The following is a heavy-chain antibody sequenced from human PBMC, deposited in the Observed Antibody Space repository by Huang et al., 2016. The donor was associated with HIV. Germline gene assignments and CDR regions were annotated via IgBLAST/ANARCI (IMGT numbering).Heavy chain of an antibody. CDR1: GRSVSGNY. CDR3: ATFTIFGVDKGV. V-gene: IGHV3-53*01. J-gene: IGHJ6*02. Sequence: EVQVVESGGGLTQPGGSLRLSCVVSGRSVSGNYMTWVRQAPGKGRGWIALFDNGDDTFYAESVKGRFTISKDNSRNTVFLQMNSLRAEDTAVYYCATFTIFGVDKGVWGQGTTVTVSS. D-gene: IGHD3-3*01. CDR2: FDNGDDT.